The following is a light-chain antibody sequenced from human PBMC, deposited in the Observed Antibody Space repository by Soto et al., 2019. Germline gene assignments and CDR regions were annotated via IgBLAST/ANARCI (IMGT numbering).Light chain of an antibody. V-gene: IGLV1-51*02. J-gene: IGLJ3*02. CDR2: END. Sequence: QSVLTQPPSVSAAPGQKVTISCSGSNSNIGNDYVAWYQQLPGTAPRLLIYENDKRPSGIPDRFSGSKSGTSATLGITGLQTGDEAAYYCVTWDSSLSTWVFGGGTKLTVL. CDR3: VTWDSSLSTWV. CDR1: NSNIGNDY.